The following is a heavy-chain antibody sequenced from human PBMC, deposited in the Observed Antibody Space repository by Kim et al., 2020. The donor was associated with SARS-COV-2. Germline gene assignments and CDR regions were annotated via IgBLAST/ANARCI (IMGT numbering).Heavy chain of an antibody. Sequence: SETLSLTCTVSGYSISSGYYWGWIRQPPGKGLEWIGSIYHSGSTYYNPSLKSRVTISVDTSKNQFSLKLSSVTAADTAVYYCARMDYGDYDAFDIWGQGTIVTVSS. CDR2: IYHSGST. V-gene: IGHV4-38-2*02. CDR3: ARMDYGDYDAFDI. D-gene: IGHD4-17*01. CDR1: GYSISSGYY. J-gene: IGHJ3*02.